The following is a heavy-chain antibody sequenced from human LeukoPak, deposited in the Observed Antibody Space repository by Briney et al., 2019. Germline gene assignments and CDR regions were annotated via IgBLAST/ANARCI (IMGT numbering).Heavy chain of an antibody. D-gene: IGHD2-2*02. CDR3: ARDRGYCSSTSCYSSNWFDP. CDR2: IIPILGIA. CDR1: GGTFSSYT. V-gene: IGHV1-69*04. J-gene: IGHJ5*02. Sequence: SVKVSCKASGGTFSSYTISWVRQAPGQGLEWMGRIIPILGIANYAQKFQDRVTITADKSTSTAYMELSSLRSEDTAVYYCARDRGYCSSTSCYSSNWFDPWGQGTLVTVSS.